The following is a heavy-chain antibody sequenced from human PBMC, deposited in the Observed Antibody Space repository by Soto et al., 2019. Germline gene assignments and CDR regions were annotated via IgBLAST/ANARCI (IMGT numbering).Heavy chain of an antibody. Sequence: APVKVSYPASGYTFKSYDVMWLRKAPGQGLEWMGWIRGHNGKSDYAENFQGRVIMTTDTSTATASMDLKDLRSDDTAVVYCAREGSLENFAKDYCGKGNRVGLAS. V-gene: IGHV1-18*04. CDR1: GYTFKSYD. J-gene: IGHJ4*02. CDR3: AREGSLENFAKDY. D-gene: IGHD2-15*01. CDR2: IRGHNGKS.